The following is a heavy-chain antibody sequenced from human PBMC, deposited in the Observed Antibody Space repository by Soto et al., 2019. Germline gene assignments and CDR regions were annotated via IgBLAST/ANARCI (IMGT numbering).Heavy chain of an antibody. Sequence: SETLSLTCTVSGGSISSSSYYWGWIRQPPGKGLEWIGSIYYSGSTYYNPSLKSRVTISVDTSKNQFSLKLSSVTAADTAVYYCARHLEVATINWFDPWGQGTLVTVSS. V-gene: IGHV4-39*01. CDR2: IYYSGST. CDR3: ARHLEVATINWFDP. J-gene: IGHJ5*02. CDR1: GGSISSSSYY. D-gene: IGHD5-12*01.